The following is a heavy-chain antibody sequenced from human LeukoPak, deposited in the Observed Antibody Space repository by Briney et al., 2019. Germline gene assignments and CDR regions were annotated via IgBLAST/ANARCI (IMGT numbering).Heavy chain of an antibody. Sequence: GGSLRLSCAASGFTFSSYDMHWVRQATGKGLEWVSAIGTAGDTYYPGSVKGRFTISRDDAKNSLYLQMSSLRTEDTALYYCAKTRSFLPVGGDFDYWGQGTLVTVSS. D-gene: IGHD3-16*01. J-gene: IGHJ4*02. CDR3: AKTRSFLPVGGDFDY. V-gene: IGHV3-13*01. CDR1: GFTFSSYD. CDR2: IGTAGDT.